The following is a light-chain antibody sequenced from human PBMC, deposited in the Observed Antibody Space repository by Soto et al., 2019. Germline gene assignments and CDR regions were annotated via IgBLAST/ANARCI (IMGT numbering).Light chain of an antibody. V-gene: IGKV3-15*01. CDR1: QSVSSN. CDR3: QQYNNWPPLT. J-gene: IGKJ4*01. Sequence: EIVMTQSPATLSVSPGERATLSCRASQSVSSNLAWYQQKPFQAPRLLIYGASSRATGIRATFSGSGFRTEFTFTISSLQSEDFAVYYCQQYNNWPPLTFGGGTKVEIK. CDR2: GAS.